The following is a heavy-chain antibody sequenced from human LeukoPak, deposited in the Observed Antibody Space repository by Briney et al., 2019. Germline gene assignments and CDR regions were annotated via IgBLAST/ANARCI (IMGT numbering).Heavy chain of an antibody. J-gene: IGHJ4*02. CDR1: GGTFSYP. V-gene: IGHV1-69*13. CDR2: IIPIFDTP. CDR3: ARPADCSSASCQFDY. Sequence: SVKVSCKASGGTFSYPISWVRQAPGQGLEWMGGIIPIFDTPNYAQKFQGRVTMTADESTRTAYMELSSLRSEDTAVYYCARPADCSSASCQFDYWGQGTLVTVSS. D-gene: IGHD2-2*01.